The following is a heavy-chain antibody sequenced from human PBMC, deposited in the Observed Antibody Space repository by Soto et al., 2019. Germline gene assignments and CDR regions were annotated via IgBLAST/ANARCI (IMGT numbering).Heavy chain of an antibody. V-gene: IGHV4-30-2*01. Sequence: PSETLSLTCAVSGGSISSGGYSWSWIRQPPGKGLEWIGYIYHSGSTYYNPSLKSRVTISVDRSKNQFSLKLSSVTAADTAVYYCARGGNDFWSGYTYGVFDYWGQGTLVTVSS. CDR3: ARGGNDFWSGYTYGVFDY. CDR2: IYHSGST. D-gene: IGHD3-3*01. J-gene: IGHJ4*02. CDR1: GGSISSGGYS.